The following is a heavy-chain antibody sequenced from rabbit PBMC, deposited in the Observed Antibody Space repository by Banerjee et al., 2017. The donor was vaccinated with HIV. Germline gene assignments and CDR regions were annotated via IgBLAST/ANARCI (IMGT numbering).Heavy chain of an antibody. Sequence: QSLEESGGDLVKPEGSLTLTCTASGFSFSSTYYMCWVRQAPGKGLEWIACIDAGDSGTTYYAYWAKGRFTISKTSSTTVTLQLHSLTAADTATYFCARGFSRTRLDLWGPGTLVTVS. V-gene: IGHV1S40*01. CDR1: GFSFSSTYY. CDR3: ARGFSRTRLDL. CDR2: IDAGDSGTT. J-gene: IGHJ3*01.